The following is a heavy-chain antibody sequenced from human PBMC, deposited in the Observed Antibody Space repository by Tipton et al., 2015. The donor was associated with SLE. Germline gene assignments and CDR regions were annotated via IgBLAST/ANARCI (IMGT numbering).Heavy chain of an antibody. CDR1: GYTFTDFA. CDR3: ARDSNGYSYGYFDS. J-gene: IGHJ4*02. CDR2: IVPILEAL. D-gene: IGHD5-18*01. Sequence: QSGPEVKKPGATVKVSCKASGYTFTDFAISWLRQAPGQGLEWMGRIVPILEALNYAQSFQGRVTISADKSTSTAYMEMSSLRSEDTAMYYCARDSNGYSYGYFDSWGQGTLVTVSS. V-gene: IGHV1-69*04.